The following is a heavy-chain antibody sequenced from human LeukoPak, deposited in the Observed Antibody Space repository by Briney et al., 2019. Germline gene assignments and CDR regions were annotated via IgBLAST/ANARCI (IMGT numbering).Heavy chain of an antibody. CDR1: EFTFSDFY. CDR2: VSSSGGPT. Sequence: GGSLRLSCAASEFTFSDFYMSWIRQAPGKGLEWVSYVSSSGGPTYYADSVKGRFTISRDNAKNSLYLQMNSLRAEDTAVYFCARGDSSGWYFDYWGQGTLVTVSS. V-gene: IGHV3-11*01. J-gene: IGHJ4*02. CDR3: ARGDSSGWYFDY. D-gene: IGHD6-19*01.